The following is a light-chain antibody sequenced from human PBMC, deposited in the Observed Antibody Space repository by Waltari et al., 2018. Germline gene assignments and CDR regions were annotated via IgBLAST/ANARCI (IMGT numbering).Light chain of an antibody. CDR1: QDISNH. Sequence: DIQMTQSPSSLSAFVGDRVPITCRASQDISNHLTWFQQKPGKAPKSLIYAASNLQSGVPSKFSGSGSGTDFTLTISNLQPEDSATYYCQQYHKYPPTFGQGTKLEI. CDR2: AAS. CDR3: QQYHKYPPT. V-gene: IGKV1-16*02. J-gene: IGKJ2*01.